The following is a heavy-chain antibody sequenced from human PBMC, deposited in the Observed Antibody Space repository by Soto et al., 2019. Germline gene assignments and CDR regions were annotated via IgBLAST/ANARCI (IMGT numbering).Heavy chain of an antibody. CDR1: GGSISSYD. J-gene: IGHJ5*02. D-gene: IGHD2-2*01. V-gene: IGHV4-59*01. CDR3: ARQGPASILNTWFDP. CDR2: IYYSGST. Sequence: PSETLSLTCTVSGGSISSYDWSWIRQPPGKGLEWIGYIYYSGSTNYNPSLKSRATISLDTSKNQFSLKLSSVTAADTAVYYCARQGPASILNTWFDPWGQGTLVTVSS.